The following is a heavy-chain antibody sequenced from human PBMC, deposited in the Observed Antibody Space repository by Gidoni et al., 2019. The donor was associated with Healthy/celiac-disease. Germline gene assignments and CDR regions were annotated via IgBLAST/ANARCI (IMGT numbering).Heavy chain of an antibody. CDR1: GYTFTGYY. J-gene: IGHJ4*02. Sequence: QVQLVQSGAEVTKPGASVTVSCKASGYTFTGYYMHRVRQAPGQGLEWMGRINPNSGGTNYAQKFQGRVTMTRDTSISTAYMELSRLRSDDTAVYYCARSPGSINWNDEDYWGQGTLVTVSS. CDR2: INPNSGGT. V-gene: IGHV1-2*06. CDR3: ARSPGSINWNDEDY. D-gene: IGHD1-1*01.